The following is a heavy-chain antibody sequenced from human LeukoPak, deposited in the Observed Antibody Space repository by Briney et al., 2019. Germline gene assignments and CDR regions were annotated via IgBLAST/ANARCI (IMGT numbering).Heavy chain of an antibody. D-gene: IGHD3-10*01. V-gene: IGHV3-48*01. CDR3: AREQITMVRGVSLPYGMDV. Sequence: GGSLRLSCAASGFTFSIYSMNWVRQAPGKGLEWVSYISSSSSTIYYADSVKGRFTISRDNAKNSLYLQMNSLRAEDTAVYYCAREQITMVRGVSLPYGMDVWGQGTTVTVSS. CDR2: ISSSSSTI. CDR1: GFTFSIYS. J-gene: IGHJ6*02.